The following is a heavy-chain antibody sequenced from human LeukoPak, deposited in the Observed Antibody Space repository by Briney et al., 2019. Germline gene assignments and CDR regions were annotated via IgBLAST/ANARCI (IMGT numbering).Heavy chain of an antibody. Sequence: ASVKVSCKASGYTFTSYGISWVRQAPGQGLEWMGWISAYNGNTNYAQKLQGRVTMTTDTSTSTAYRELRSLRSDDTAVYYCARIAAAGTFFDYWGQGTLVTVSS. D-gene: IGHD6-13*01. V-gene: IGHV1-18*01. CDR1: GYTFTSYG. CDR3: ARIAAAGTFFDY. CDR2: ISAYNGNT. J-gene: IGHJ4*02.